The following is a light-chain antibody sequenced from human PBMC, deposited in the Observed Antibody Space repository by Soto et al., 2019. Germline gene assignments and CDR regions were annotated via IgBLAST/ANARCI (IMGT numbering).Light chain of an antibody. J-gene: IGLJ2*01. V-gene: IGLV1-51*01. CDR3: GTWDSSLV. CDR1: SSNIGNNY. CDR2: DNN. Sequence: QSVLTQPPSVSAAPGQKVTISCSGSSSNIGNNYVSWYQQLPGTAPKLLIYDNNKRPSGIPDRFSGSKSGTSATLGITGPQTGDEADYYCGTWDSSLVFGGGTQLTVL.